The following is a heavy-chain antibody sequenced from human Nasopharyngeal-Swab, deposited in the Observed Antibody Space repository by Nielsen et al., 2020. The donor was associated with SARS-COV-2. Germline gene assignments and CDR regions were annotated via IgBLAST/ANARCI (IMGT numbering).Heavy chain of an antibody. CDR1: GFTFSNYA. J-gene: IGHJ4*02. Sequence: GESLKISCAASGFTFSNYAMNWVRQAPGKGLEWVSAISGSGGNTYYADSVKGRFTISRDNSRNTLYLHMNSLRAEDMAVYYCAKEQYAGSSVDYWGQGTLVTVSS. V-gene: IGHV3-23*01. CDR2: ISGSGGNT. CDR3: AKEQYAGSSVDY. D-gene: IGHD1-26*01.